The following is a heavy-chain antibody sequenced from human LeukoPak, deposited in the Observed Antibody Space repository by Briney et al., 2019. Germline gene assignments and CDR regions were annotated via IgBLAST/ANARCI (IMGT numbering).Heavy chain of an antibody. J-gene: IGHJ3*02. CDR2: VYASGNS. CDR3: ARALDNMLTGYAFDI. Sequence: PSETLSLTCTVSGGSISSDAYYWSWIRQTAGKGLEWIGRVYASGNSNSNPSLKSRVTISMDTSKNQFSLWLTSVTAADTAVYYCARALDNMLTGYAFDIWGQGAMVTVSS. CDR1: GGSISSDAYY. V-gene: IGHV4-61*02. D-gene: IGHD3-9*01.